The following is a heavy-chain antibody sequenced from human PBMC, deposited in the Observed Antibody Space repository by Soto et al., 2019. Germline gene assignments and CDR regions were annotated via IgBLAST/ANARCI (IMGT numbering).Heavy chain of an antibody. J-gene: IGHJ4*02. CDR1: GFTFSNAW. CDR3: AKDRLAGNFDY. CDR2: IKSKADGGAI. Sequence: PGGSLRLSCAASGFTFSNAWLNWVRQAPGNGLEWVGRIKSKADGGAIDYAAPVKGRFTISRDNSKNTLYLQMNGLRVEDTAVYYCAKDRLAGNFDYWGQGTQVTVSS. V-gene: IGHV3-15*07.